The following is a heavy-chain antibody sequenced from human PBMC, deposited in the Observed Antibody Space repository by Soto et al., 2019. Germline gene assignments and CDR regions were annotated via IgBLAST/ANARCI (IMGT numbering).Heavy chain of an antibody. CDR1: VYTFTSYA. Sequence: ASVKVSCKASVYTFTSYAMHWVRQAPGQRLEWMGWINAGNGNTKYSQKFQGRVTITRDTSASTAYMELSSLRSEDTAVYYCAGTLVSSWYMMNYWGQGTLVTVSS. CDR3: AGTLVSSWYMMNY. V-gene: IGHV1-3*01. J-gene: IGHJ4*02. D-gene: IGHD6-13*01. CDR2: INAGNGNT.